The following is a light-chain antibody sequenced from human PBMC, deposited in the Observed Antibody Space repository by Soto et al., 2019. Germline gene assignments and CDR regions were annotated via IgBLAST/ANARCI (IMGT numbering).Light chain of an antibody. CDR3: QQYNNYWWT. CDR1: QSISRW. Sequence: DIQMTQSPSTLSASVGDRVTITCRASQSISRWLAWYHQKPGKAPKLLIYDASSLESGVPSRFSGSGSGTEFTLTISSLQPDDFATYYCQQYNNYWWTFGQGTKVDIK. V-gene: IGKV1-5*01. J-gene: IGKJ1*01. CDR2: DAS.